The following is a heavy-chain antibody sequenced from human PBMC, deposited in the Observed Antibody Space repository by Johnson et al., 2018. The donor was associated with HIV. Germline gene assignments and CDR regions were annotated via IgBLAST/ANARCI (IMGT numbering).Heavy chain of an antibody. V-gene: IGHV3-7*05. CDR2: IKQDGSEK. J-gene: IGHJ3*02. CDR3: ARGSITIFGVVNPHAFDS. Sequence: VQLMESGGGVVQPGGSLRLSCAASGFTFSSYWMSWVRQAPGKGLEWVANIKQDGSEKYYVDSVKGRFTISRDNAKNSLYLQMNSLRAEDTAVYYCARGSITIFGVVNPHAFDSWGQGTMVTVSS. CDR1: GFTFSSYW. D-gene: IGHD3-3*01.